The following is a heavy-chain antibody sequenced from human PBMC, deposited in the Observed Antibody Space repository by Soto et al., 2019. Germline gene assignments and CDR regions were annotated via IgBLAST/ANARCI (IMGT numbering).Heavy chain of an antibody. J-gene: IGHJ6*02. CDR2: INPNSGDT. Sequence: ASVKVSFKASGYTFTGYYVHWLRQAPGQGLEWTGWINPNSGDTYLAQRFQGRVTMNRDTSIGTAYMELRGLTSDDTAEYYCAKGGAIVAAGTRVYLYNAMDVWGQGTTVTVSS. V-gene: IGHV1-2*02. CDR1: GYTFTGYY. D-gene: IGHD1-26*01. CDR3: AKGGAIVAAGTRVYLYNAMDV.